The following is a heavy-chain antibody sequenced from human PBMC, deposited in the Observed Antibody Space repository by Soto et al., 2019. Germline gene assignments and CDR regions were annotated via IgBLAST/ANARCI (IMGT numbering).Heavy chain of an antibody. D-gene: IGHD4-17*01. CDR1: GRTFSSYA. CDR2: IIPIFGTA. Sequence: APVKGSRKASGRTFSSYAISWVLQAPGQGLEWMGGIIPIFGTANYAQKFQGRVTITAGESTSTAYMELSSLRSEDAAVYYCARDTGTVTISWGQETLVTVS. V-gene: IGHV1-69*13. CDR3: ARDTGTVTIS. J-gene: IGHJ4*02.